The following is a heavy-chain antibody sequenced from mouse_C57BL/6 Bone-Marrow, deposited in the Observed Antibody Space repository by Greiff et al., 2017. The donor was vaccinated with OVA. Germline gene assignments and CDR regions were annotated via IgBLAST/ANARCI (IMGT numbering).Heavy chain of an antibody. CDR1: GYTFTSYW. CDR2: INPSSGYT. V-gene: IGHV1-7*01. CDR3: AGGSSPWYFDY. J-gene: IGHJ2*01. Sequence: VHLVESGAELAKPGASVKLSCKASGYTFTSYWMHWVKQRPGQGLEWIGYINPSSGYTKYNQKFKDKATLTADKSSSTAYMQLSSLTYEDSAVYYCAGGSSPWYFDYWGQGTTLTVSS. D-gene: IGHD1-1*01.